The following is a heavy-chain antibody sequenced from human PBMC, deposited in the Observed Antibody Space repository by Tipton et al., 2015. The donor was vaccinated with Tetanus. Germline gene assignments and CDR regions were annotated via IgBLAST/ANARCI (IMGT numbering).Heavy chain of an antibody. D-gene: IGHD5-24*01. CDR2: VSYSGRT. Sequence: GLVKPSETLSLTCTVSGGSVRGGDYSWNWIRQPPGKGLEWLAYVSYSGRTNSNYSHKSRITVSLDAAQNQFSLQLRSVTAADTAIYYCARTTRRWLHPDYWGQGTLVTVSS. CDR1: GGSVRGGDYS. CDR3: ARTTRRWLHPDY. V-gene: IGHV4-61*08. J-gene: IGHJ4*02.